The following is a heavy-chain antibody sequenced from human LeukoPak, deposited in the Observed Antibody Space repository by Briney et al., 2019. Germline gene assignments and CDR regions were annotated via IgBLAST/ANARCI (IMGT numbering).Heavy chain of an antibody. D-gene: IGHD5-12*01. CDR1: GFTFSSYA. CDR3: VKAGGYDFTDYYYYYGMDV. J-gene: IGHJ6*02. CDR2: INSRGGNK. V-gene: IGHV3-64D*09. Sequence: PGGSLRLSCSASGFTFSSYAMHWVRQAPGRGLEDVSAINSRGGNKYYADSERGRFTISRDDSKNTLYLQMSSTTAEDTAVYYCVKAGGYDFTDYYYYYGMDVWGQGTTVSVSS.